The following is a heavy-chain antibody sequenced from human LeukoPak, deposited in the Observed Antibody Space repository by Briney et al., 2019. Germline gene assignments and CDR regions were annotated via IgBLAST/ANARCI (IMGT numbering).Heavy chain of an antibody. J-gene: IGHJ5*02. CDR3: ARDLGGGWFDP. CDR1: GGSISSYY. Sequence: SETLSLTCTVSGGSISSYYWSWIRQPAGKGLEWIGRISTGGTTNYSPSLKSRVTISVDTSKNQFSLKLSSVTAADTAVYYCARDLGGGWFDPWGQGTLVTVSS. D-gene: IGHD1-26*01. CDR2: ISTGGTT. V-gene: IGHV4-4*07.